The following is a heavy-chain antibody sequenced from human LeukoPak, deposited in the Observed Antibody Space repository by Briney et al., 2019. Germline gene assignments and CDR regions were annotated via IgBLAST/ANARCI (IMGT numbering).Heavy chain of an antibody. Sequence: ASVKVSCKASGYTFTVYYIHWVRQAPGQGLAWMGWINPNSGGTNYAQRFQGRVTMTRDTSFSTAYMELSRLRSDDTAVYYCALNDYGHGLGYWGQGTLVTVFS. J-gene: IGHJ4*02. V-gene: IGHV1-2*02. CDR3: ALNDYGHGLGY. D-gene: IGHD4-17*01. CDR2: INPNSGGT. CDR1: GYTFTVYY.